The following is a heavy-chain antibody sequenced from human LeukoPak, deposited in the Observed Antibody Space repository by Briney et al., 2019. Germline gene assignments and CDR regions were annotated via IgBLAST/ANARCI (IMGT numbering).Heavy chain of an antibody. J-gene: IGHJ6*03. D-gene: IGHD6-19*01. CDR2: IYYSGTT. Sequence: PSETLSLTCTVSGGSISSYYWSWIRQPPGKGLEWIGFIYYSGTTNYNPSLKSRVTISVDTSKNQFSLKLSSVTAADTAVYYCARGADSGWYFNHYYYYYYMDVWGKGTTVTVSS. CDR3: ARGADSGWYFNHYYYYYYMDV. V-gene: IGHV4-59*01. CDR1: GGSISSYY.